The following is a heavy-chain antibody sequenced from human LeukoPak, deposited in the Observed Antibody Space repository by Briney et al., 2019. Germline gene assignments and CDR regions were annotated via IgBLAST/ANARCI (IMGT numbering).Heavy chain of an antibody. V-gene: IGHV4-4*02. Sequence: SGTLSLTCAVSGGSISSSNWWRWVRQPPGKGLEWSGEIYNSGTTNYNPSLKSRVTILVDKSKNQFSLKLSSVTGADTAVYYCARGDVLLWFGELLIPYYYYMDVWGKGTTVTVSS. CDR1: GGSISSSNW. D-gene: IGHD3-10*01. CDR3: ARGDVLLWFGELLIPYYYYMDV. J-gene: IGHJ6*03. CDR2: IYNSGTT.